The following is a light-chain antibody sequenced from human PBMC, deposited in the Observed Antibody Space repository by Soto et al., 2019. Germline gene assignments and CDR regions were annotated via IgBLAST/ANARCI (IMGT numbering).Light chain of an antibody. Sequence: QSALTQPASVSGSPGQSITCSCTGTSSDAVSWYQQHPGKAPKLMIYDVSNRPSGVSHRFSGSQSGNTASLTISGLQTEDEADYYCTSYTSSDTYVFGTGTKVTVL. J-gene: IGLJ1*01. CDR1: SSDA. CDR3: TSYTSSDTYV. CDR2: DVS. V-gene: IGLV2-14*01.